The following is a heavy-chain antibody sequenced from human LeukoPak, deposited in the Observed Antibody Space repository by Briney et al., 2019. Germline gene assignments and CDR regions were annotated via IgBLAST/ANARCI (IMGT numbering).Heavy chain of an antibody. CDR3: ARDESYGGNSRSDY. CDR2: IIPIFGTA. Sequence: GAPVKVSCKASGGTFSSYAISWVRQAPGQGLEWMGRIIPIFGTANYAQKFQGRVTITTDESTSTAYMELSSLRSEDTAVYYCARDESYGGNSRSDYWGQGTLVTVSS. V-gene: IGHV1-69*05. J-gene: IGHJ4*02. D-gene: IGHD4-23*01. CDR1: GGTFSSYA.